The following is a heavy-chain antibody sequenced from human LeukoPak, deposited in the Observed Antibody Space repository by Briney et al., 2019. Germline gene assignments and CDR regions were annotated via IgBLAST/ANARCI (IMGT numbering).Heavy chain of an antibody. CDR2: MNPNSGNT. J-gene: IGHJ5*02. D-gene: IGHD3-3*01. V-gene: IGHV1-8*01. CDR1: GYTFTSYD. CDR3: ASAIFPYGWFDP. Sequence: RASVKVSCKASGYTFTSYDINWVRQATGQGLEWMGGMNPNSGNTGYAQKFQGRVTMTRNTSISTAYMELSSLRSEDTAVYYCASAIFPYGWFDPWGQGTLVTVSS.